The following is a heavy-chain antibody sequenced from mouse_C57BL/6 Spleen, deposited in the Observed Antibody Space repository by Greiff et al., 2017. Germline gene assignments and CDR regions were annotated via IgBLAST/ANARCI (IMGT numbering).Heavy chain of an antibody. V-gene: IGHV5-17*01. D-gene: IGHD2-3*01. J-gene: IGHJ4*01. Sequence: EVNVVESGGGLVKPGGSLKLSCAASGFTFSGSGMHWVRQAPEKGLEWVAYISSGSGTIYYAVTVKGRFTITRDNAKNTLFLQMTSLRSEDTAVYYCARPGDGPRDAMDYWGQGTSVTVSS. CDR3: ARPGDGPRDAMDY. CDR1: GFTFSGSG. CDR2: ISSGSGTI.